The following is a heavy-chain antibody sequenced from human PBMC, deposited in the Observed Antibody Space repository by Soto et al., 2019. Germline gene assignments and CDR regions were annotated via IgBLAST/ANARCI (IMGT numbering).Heavy chain of an antibody. V-gene: IGHV3-48*02. J-gene: IGHJ6*02. D-gene: IGHD1-26*01. CDR3: ARDHGGSPWFVGVSYFFGMDV. CDR2: ISSSGDAI. Sequence: EVQLVESGGDLVQPGGSLRLSCAASGFIFSDYTMTWVRQAPGRGLEFVSHISSSGDAIFYAESVKGRFTVSRDNAKNSLYLQMNSLRDDDTAVYFCARDHGGSPWFVGVSYFFGMDVWGQGTAVTVSS. CDR1: GFIFSDYT.